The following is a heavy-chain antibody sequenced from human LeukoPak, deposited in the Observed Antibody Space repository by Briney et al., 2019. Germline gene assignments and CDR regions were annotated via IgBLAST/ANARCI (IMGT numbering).Heavy chain of an antibody. CDR3: TRVTTNGYFDY. CDR1: GFTFSSYW. V-gene: IGHV3-7*04. J-gene: IGHJ4*02. CDR2: IKDDESER. Sequence: GSLRLSCAASGFTFSSYWMYWVRQAPGKGREWVASIKDDESERHNVASVEGRFTISRDNAKNSLYLKMNSLRAEDTAVYFCTRVTTNGYFDYWGQGTLVTVSS. D-gene: IGHD1-1*01.